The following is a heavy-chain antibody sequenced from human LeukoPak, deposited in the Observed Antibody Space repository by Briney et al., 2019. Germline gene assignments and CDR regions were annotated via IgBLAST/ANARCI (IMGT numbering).Heavy chain of an antibody. CDR2: ISSSSSYI. D-gene: IGHD4-23*01. CDR1: GFTFSSYS. V-gene: IGHV3-21*01. CDR3: ARLRNVGGNPHPFNV. Sequence: GGSLRLSCAASGFTFSSYSMNWVRQAPGKGLEWVSSISSSSSYIYYADSLKGRFTISRDNAKKSLYLQMNSLRAEDTAVYYCARLRNVGGNPHPFNVWGQGTTVTVSS. J-gene: IGHJ3*01.